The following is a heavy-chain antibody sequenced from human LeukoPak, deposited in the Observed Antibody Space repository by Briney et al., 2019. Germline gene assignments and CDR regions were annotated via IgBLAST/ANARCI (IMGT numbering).Heavy chain of an antibody. CDR3: ARDRGYYDSSGYYYARYYFDY. V-gene: IGHV3-33*08. J-gene: IGHJ4*02. D-gene: IGHD3-22*01. Sequence: SGGSLRLSCAASGFTFSSYGMHWVRQAPGKGLEWVAVIWYDGSNKYYADSVKGRFTISRDNSKNTLYLQMNSLRAEDTAVYYCARDRGYYDSSGYYYARYYFDYWGQGTLVTVSS. CDR1: GFTFSSYG. CDR2: IWYDGSNK.